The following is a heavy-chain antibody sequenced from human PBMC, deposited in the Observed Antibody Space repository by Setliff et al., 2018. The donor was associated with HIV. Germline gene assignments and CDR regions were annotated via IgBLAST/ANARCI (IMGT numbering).Heavy chain of an antibody. J-gene: IGHJ4*02. V-gene: IGHV3-48*01. D-gene: IGHD1-26*01. CDR2: ISATGTTV. Sequence: LRLSCAASGFVFTDHSLHWVRQAPGEGLEWLSYISATGTTVSYADSVRGRFIISRDSVRNVLYLQMKSLRVEDTALYYCVRDQLRYPERWDFDFWGQGTLVTVSS. CDR3: VRDQLRYPERWDFDF. CDR1: GFVFTDHS.